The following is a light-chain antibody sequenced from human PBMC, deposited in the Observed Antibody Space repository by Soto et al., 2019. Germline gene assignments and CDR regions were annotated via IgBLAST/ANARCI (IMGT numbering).Light chain of an antibody. CDR3: QQYANSPIT. CDR2: GVS. CDR1: QPVSSNF. Sequence: ELVLTPSPGTLSLSPGASAALSCRASQPVSSNFLAWYQQKPGQAPRLLIYGVSSRASGIPDRFFGSGSGTDFTLTINRLEPEDFAVYYCQQYANSPITFGQGPRLEIK. V-gene: IGKV3-20*01. J-gene: IGKJ5*01.